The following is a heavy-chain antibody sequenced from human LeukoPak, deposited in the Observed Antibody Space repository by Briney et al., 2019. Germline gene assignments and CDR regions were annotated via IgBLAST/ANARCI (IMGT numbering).Heavy chain of an antibody. V-gene: IGHV4-59*08. CDR3: ARGYFDSRDSSNAFDV. CDR1: GVSISSSY. Sequence: PSETLSLTCNVAGVSISSSYWSWIRQPPGKGLERIGYTSRSGNTNFNPSLKGRFRFSRDTSKNQISLELSSVTAADTALYYCARGYFDSRDSSNAFDVWGQGTMVTVSS. J-gene: IGHJ3*01. D-gene: IGHD3-9*01. CDR2: TSRSGNT.